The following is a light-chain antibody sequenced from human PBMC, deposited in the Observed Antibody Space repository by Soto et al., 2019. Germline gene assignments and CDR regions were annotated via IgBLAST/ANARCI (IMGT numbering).Light chain of an antibody. CDR2: AVS. J-gene: IGLJ3*02. CDR1: SSDVGSYNL. CDR3: CSYAGSITWV. Sequence: QSVLAQPASVSGSPGQSITISCTGTSSDVGSYNLVSWYQQPPGKAPKLMIYAVSKRPSGVSNRFSGSKSGNTASLTISGLQAEDEADYYCCSYAGSITWVFGGGTQLTVL. V-gene: IGLV2-23*02.